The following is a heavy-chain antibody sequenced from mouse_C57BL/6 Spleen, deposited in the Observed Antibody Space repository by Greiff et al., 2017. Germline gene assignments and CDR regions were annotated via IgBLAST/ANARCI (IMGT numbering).Heavy chain of an antibody. Sequence: QVQLQQPGAELVKPGASVKLSCKASGYTFTSYWMQWVKQRPGQGLEWIGEIDPSDSYTNYNQKFKGKATLPVDTSSSTAYMQLSSLTSEDSAVYYCARSGLRDAMDYWGQGTSVTVSS. J-gene: IGHJ4*01. CDR1: GYTFTSYW. CDR3: ARSGLRDAMDY. D-gene: IGHD3-2*02. V-gene: IGHV1-50*01. CDR2: IDPSDSYT.